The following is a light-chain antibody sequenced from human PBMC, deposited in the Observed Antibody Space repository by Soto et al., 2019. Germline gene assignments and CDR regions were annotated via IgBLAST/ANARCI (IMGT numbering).Light chain of an antibody. CDR2: GAS. CDR3: QQYNNWPQT. V-gene: IGKV3-20*01. J-gene: IGKJ1*01. Sequence: EIVLTQSPGTLSLSPGERATLSCRASQSISSSYLAWYQQKPGQAPGLLIYGASRRATGIPDRFIGSGSGTDFTLTISSLQSEDFAVYYCQQYNNWPQTFGQGTKVEIK. CDR1: QSISSSY.